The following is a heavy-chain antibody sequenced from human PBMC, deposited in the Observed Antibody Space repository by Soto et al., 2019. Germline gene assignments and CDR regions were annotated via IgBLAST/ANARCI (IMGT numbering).Heavy chain of an antibody. CDR2: IYWDDDK. Sequence: QITLKESGPTLVKPTQTLTLTCTFSGFSLSTTGVDGGWIRQPPGKALEWLALIYWDDDKRYNPSLKSRLTITKDTSKNQVVLTMTNMDPVDTATYYCVQSRCGGDCLQSYSSHSYYGLDVWGQGTTVTVSS. J-gene: IGHJ6*02. V-gene: IGHV2-5*02. D-gene: IGHD2-21*01. CDR3: VQSRCGGDCLQSYSSHSYYGLDV. CDR1: GFSLSTTGVD.